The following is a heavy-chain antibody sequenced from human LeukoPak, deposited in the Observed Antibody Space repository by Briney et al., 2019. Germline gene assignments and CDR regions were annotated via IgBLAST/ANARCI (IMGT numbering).Heavy chain of an antibody. CDR1: GFTFSTYA. Sequence: GGSLRLSCAASGFTFSTYAMSWVRQAPGKGLEWVSIISGRAGYTHYADAVKGRSTISRDNSKNTLYLQMNSLRAEDTAVYYCANDQLTGGYNYGYGTFDILGQGTMVTVSS. V-gene: IGHV3-23*01. CDR2: ISGRAGYT. CDR3: ANDQLTGGYNYGYGTFDI. J-gene: IGHJ3*02. D-gene: IGHD5-18*01.